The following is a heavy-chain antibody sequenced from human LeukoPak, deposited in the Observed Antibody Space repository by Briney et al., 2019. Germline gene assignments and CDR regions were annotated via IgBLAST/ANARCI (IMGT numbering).Heavy chain of an antibody. D-gene: IGHD6-19*01. Sequence: SVKVSCKASGGTFSSYAISWVRQAPGQGLEWMGRIIPIFGTADYAQKFQGRVTITTDESTSTAYMELSSLRSVDTAVYYCARKTAVADFDYWGQGTLVTVSS. CDR3: ARKTAVADFDY. V-gene: IGHV1-69*05. CDR2: IIPIFGTA. J-gene: IGHJ4*02. CDR1: GGTFSSYA.